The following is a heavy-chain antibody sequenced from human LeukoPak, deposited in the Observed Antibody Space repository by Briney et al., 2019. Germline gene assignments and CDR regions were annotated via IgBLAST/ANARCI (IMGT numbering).Heavy chain of an antibody. Sequence: PSETLSLTCAVYGGSFSGYYWSWIRQPPGKGLEWIGEINHSGSTNYNPSPKNRVTISLDTSKNQFSLKLSSVTAADTAVYYCAREQYDYVWGSYRSHWYFDLWGRGTLVTVSS. CDR2: INHSGST. V-gene: IGHV4-34*01. CDR3: AREQYDYVWGSYRSHWYFDL. CDR1: GGSFSGYY. J-gene: IGHJ2*01. D-gene: IGHD3-16*02.